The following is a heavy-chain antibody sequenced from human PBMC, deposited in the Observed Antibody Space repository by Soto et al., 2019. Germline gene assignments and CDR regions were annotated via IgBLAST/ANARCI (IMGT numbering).Heavy chain of an antibody. V-gene: IGHV3-30*18. Sequence: GGSLRLSCAASVFTFSSYGMHLVRQAPGKGLEWVAVISYDGSNKYYADSVKGRFTISRDNSKNTLYLQMNSLRAEDTAVYYCAKDHPSAYYYYGMEVWGQGTTVTVSS. CDR2: ISYDGSNK. J-gene: IGHJ6*02. CDR1: VFTFSSYG. CDR3: AKDHPSAYYYYGMEV.